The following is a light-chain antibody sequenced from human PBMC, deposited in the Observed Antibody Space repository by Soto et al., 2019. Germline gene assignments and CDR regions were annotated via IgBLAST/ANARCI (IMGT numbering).Light chain of an antibody. CDR3: RQYNNWPRT. V-gene: IGKV3-15*01. CDR2: DAS. CDR1: QSISSRF. J-gene: IGKJ1*01. Sequence: EIVLTQSPGTLSLSPGERATLSCRASQSISSRFLAWYQQNVGQAPRLXIYDASTRETGIPDRFSGSGAETEFTRTISSLQSEDVAVDYCRQYNNWPRTFGQGTKVDIK.